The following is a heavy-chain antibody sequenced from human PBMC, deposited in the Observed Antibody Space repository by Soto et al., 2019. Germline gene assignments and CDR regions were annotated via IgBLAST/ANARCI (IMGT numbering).Heavy chain of an antibody. V-gene: IGHV4-30-4*01. CDR3: AREVIPLTTDWYFDL. J-gene: IGHJ2*01. CDR1: GGSISGGVGGLYY. CDR2: IYDSGST. Sequence: SETLSLTCTVSGGSISGGVGGLYYWSWMRQPPGKGLEWIGYIYDSGSTYYNPSLKSRVTISVDTSKNQFSLRLSSVTAADTAVYYCAREVIPLTTDWYFDLWGRGTLVTVSS. D-gene: IGHD4-17*01.